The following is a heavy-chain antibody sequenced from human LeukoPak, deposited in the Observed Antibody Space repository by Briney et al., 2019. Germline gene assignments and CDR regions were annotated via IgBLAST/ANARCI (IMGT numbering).Heavy chain of an antibody. J-gene: IGHJ5*02. CDR1: GGSFSGYY. Sequence: KPSETLSLTCAVYGGSFSGYYLSWIRQPPGKGLEWIGEINHSGSTNYNPSLKSRVTISVDTSKNQFSLKLSSVTAADTAVYYCARDERDCSSTSCYWGNWFDPWCQGTLVTVSS. CDR3: ARDERDCSSTSCYWGNWFDP. D-gene: IGHD2-2*01. CDR2: INHSGST. V-gene: IGHV4-34*01.